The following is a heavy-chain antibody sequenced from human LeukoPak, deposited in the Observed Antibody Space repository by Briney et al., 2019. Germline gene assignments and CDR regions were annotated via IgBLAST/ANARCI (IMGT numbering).Heavy chain of an antibody. V-gene: IGHV4-4*07. Sequence: TPETLSLTCTVSGGSISSYYWSWIRQPAGKGLEWIGRIYTSGSTNYNPSLKSRVTMSVDTSENQFSLKLSSVTAADTAVYYCARGWAVAGTFDYWGQGTLVTVSS. D-gene: IGHD6-19*01. CDR2: IYTSGST. CDR3: ARGWAVAGTFDY. J-gene: IGHJ4*02. CDR1: GGSISSYY.